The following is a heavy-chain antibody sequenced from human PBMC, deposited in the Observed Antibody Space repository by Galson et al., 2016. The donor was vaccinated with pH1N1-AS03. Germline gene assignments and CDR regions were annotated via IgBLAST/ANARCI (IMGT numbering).Heavy chain of an antibody. V-gene: IGHV3-20*04. J-gene: IGHJ4*02. Sequence: SLRLSCAASGFSFEDYGMSWVRQAPGKGLEWVSGINWLGGSTGYADSVKGRFTISRDNAKKSLYLPMNSLRVDDTAFYYCARDFYDSSGYFKAPFYYCGQGALVTVSS. CDR1: GFSFEDYG. CDR2: INWLGGST. D-gene: IGHD3-22*01. CDR3: ARDFYDSSGYFKAPFYY.